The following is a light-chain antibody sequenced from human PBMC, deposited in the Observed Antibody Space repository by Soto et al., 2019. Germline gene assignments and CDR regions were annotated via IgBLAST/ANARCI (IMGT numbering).Light chain of an antibody. CDR1: QSVSSY. J-gene: IGKJ4*01. Sequence: EIVLTQSPATLSLSPGERATLSCRASQSVSSYLAWYHQRRGQAPRLLIYDASNRATGIPARFSGSGSGTDFTVTISSLAPEDFAVYYCQQRSKWLTFGGGTKVEIK. CDR3: QQRSKWLT. V-gene: IGKV3-11*01. CDR2: DAS.